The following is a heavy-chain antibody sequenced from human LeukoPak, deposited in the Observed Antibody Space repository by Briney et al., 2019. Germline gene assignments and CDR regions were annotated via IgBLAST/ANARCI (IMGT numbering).Heavy chain of an antibody. CDR2: ISYNGVRK. CDR3: ARDWAYCGGDCYLKEPDYFDY. Sequence: GGSLRLSCTVSGFTFSDYAMHWLRQAPGKGLEWVAMISYNGVRKDYADSVKGRFTISRDNAKNTLYLQMNSLRAEDTAVYYCARDWAYCGGDCYLKEPDYFDYWGQEPWSPSPQ. J-gene: IGHJ4*01. D-gene: IGHD2-21*02. CDR1: GFTFSDYA. V-gene: IGHV3-30-3*01.